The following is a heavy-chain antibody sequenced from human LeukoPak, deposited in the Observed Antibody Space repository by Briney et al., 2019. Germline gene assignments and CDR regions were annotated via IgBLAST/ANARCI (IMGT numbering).Heavy chain of an antibody. V-gene: IGHV3-30*04. Sequence: GGSLRLSCAASGFTFSSYAMHWVRQAPGKGPEWVAVISYDGSNKYYADSVKGRFTISRDNSKNTLYLQMNSLRAEDTAVYYCARDGYGDYWVDYWGQGTLVTVSS. D-gene: IGHD4-17*01. CDR2: ISYDGSNK. CDR1: GFTFSSYA. J-gene: IGHJ4*02. CDR3: ARDGYGDYWVDY.